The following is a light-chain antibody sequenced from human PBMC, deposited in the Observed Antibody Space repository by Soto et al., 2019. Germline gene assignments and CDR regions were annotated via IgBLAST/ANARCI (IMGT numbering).Light chain of an antibody. CDR1: SSDVGVYNS. CDR2: DVT. J-gene: IGLJ2*01. Sequence: QSALTQPASVSGSPGQSITISCTGTSSDVGVYNSVSWYQQHPGKAPKLLIYDVTNRPSGVSNRFSGSKSGNTASLTISGLQAEDEADYYCSSATSSSTYVVFGGGTKLTVL. V-gene: IGLV2-14*01. CDR3: SSATSSSTYVV.